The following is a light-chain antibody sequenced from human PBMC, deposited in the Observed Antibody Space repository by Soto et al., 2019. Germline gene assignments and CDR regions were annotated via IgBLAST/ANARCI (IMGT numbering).Light chain of an antibody. V-gene: IGKV1-9*01. CDR3: QQLNGSPPYT. CDR2: AAS. CDR1: QGISSY. Sequence: DIQLTQSPSFLSASVGDRVTITCRASQGISSYLAGYQQKPGKAPKFLIYAASTFQSGVPSRFSGSGSGKEFTLTVSSLQSEDFAAYLCQQLNGSPPYTFGQGTKLEIK. J-gene: IGKJ2*01.